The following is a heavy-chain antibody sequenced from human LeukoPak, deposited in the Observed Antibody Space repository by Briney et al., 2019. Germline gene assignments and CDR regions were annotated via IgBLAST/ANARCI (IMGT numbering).Heavy chain of an antibody. D-gene: IGHD6-13*01. CDR2: IYRGDSDT. J-gene: IGHJ6*03. CDR3: ARHGGRGSSWLDYYYYYYMDV. V-gene: IGHV5-51*01. Sequence: PGESLKISCKGSGYSFTSYWIGWVRQMPGKGLEWIGIIYRGDSDTRYSPSFQGQVTISADKSISTAYLQWSSLKASDTAMYYCARHGGRGSSWLDYYYYYYMDVWGKGTTVTVSS. CDR1: GYSFTSYW.